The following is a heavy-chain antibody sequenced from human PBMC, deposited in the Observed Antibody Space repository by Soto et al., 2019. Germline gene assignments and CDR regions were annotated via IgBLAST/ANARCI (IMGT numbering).Heavy chain of an antibody. CDR1: GFNLGTFT. CDR3: ARGGRAYYDSSGYPLKY. V-gene: IGHV3-21*01. J-gene: IGHJ4*02. D-gene: IGHD3-22*01. Sequence: PGGSLRLSCAASGFNLGTFTMNWVRQAPGKGLEWVSSIGTTSTFIFYADSVRGRFTISRDNAKNSVFLQMNSLRAEDTAVYYCARGGRAYYDSSGYPLKYWGQGTLVTVSS. CDR2: IGTTSTFI.